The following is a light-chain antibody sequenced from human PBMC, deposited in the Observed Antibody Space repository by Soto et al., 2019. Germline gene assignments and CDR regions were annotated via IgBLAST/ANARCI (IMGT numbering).Light chain of an antibody. CDR2: DAS. CDR1: QSVSSY. J-gene: IGKJ5*01. V-gene: IGKV3-11*01. CDR3: QQRSNWPT. Sequence: EIVLTQSPSTLSFSPWERSTLSFRASQSVSSYLAWYQQKPGQAPRLLIYDASNRATGIPARFSGSGSGTDFTLTISSLEPEDFAVYYCQQRSNWPTFGQGTRLEI.